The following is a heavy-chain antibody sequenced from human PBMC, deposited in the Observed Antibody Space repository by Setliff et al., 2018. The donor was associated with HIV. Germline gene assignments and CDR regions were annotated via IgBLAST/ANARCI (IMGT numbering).Heavy chain of an antibody. J-gene: IGHJ4*02. V-gene: IGHV4-61*09. CDR1: GVSISSGSYY. CDR2: IYTSGST. CDR3: ARPAPRGYSYGHYYFDY. Sequence: SETLSLTCTVSGVSISSGSYYWSWIRQPAGKGLEWIGHIYTSGSTNYNPSLKSRVTISVDTSKNQFSLKLSSVAAADTAVYYCARPAPRGYSYGHYYFDYWGQGTLVTVSS. D-gene: IGHD5-18*01.